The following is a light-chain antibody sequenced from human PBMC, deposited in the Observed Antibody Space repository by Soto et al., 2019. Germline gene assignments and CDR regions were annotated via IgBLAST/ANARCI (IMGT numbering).Light chain of an antibody. J-gene: IGKJ1*01. V-gene: IGKV1-39*01. CDR2: AAS. CDR3: QQSYSSTPT. CDR1: QSISSY. Sequence: IQMTQSPSSLSSSLGDRVSITCRASQSISSYLNWYQQKPGKAPKLLISAASSLQSGVPSRFSGSGSGTECTLTNSRLKTEDCATYYCQQSYSSTPTFRQGTKVDIK.